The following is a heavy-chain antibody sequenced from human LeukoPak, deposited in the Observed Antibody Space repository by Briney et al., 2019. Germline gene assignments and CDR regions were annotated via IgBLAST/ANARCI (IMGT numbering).Heavy chain of an antibody. Sequence: GGSLRLSCAASGFTFDDYAMHWVRQAPGKGLEWVSGISWNSGSIGYADSVKGRFTISRDNAKNSLYLQMNSLRAEDTAVYYCARELMVRGVGGYYYYYMDVWGKGTTVTVSS. D-gene: IGHD3-10*01. CDR3: ARELMVRGVGGYYYYYMDV. V-gene: IGHV3-9*01. CDR2: ISWNSGSI. J-gene: IGHJ6*03. CDR1: GFTFDDYA.